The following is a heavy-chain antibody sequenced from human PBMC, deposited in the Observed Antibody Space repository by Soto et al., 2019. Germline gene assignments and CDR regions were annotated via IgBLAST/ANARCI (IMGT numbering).Heavy chain of an antibody. V-gene: IGHV4-31*03. CDR2: IYDSGST. J-gene: IGHJ4*02. CDR3: ARKQAGYFYGIDY. D-gene: IGHD3-10*01. Sequence: PSETLSLTCTVSGGSITSGGYCWSWIRQHPGKGLKWLGYIYDSGSTFYNPSLRSRITLSVDTSKNQFSLNLSSVTVADTAVYFCARKQAGYFYGIDYWGQGTLVTVS. CDR1: GGSITSGGYC.